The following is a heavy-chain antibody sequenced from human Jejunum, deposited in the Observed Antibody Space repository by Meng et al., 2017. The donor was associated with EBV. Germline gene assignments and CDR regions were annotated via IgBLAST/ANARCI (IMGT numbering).Heavy chain of an antibody. D-gene: IGHD6-19*01. CDR2: VSAYNGNT. Sequence: PLWQCGAEVKKPGASVKVSWKASGYTFTNYAFPWLRQGPGQGFEWMGWVSAYNGNTEYPQKFQGRVAMTTDTSTTTVYMELRSLRPDDTATYYCVRTSVYSSGFSDFWGQGTLVTVSS. J-gene: IGHJ4*02. CDR3: VRTSVYSSGFSDF. V-gene: IGHV1-18*01. CDR1: GYTFTNYA.